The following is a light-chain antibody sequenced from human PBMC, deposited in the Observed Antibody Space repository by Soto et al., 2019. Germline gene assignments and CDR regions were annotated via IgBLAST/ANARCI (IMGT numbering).Light chain of an antibody. CDR2: GAS. Sequence: EIVMTQSPATLSVSPGERATLSCRASQSVNIYLAWYQQKPGQAPRLRIFGASSRATGIPARFSGSGSGTEFNLTISSLQSEDFAVYFCQQYDDWLRLTFGGGTKVDIK. CDR1: QSVNIY. V-gene: IGKV3D-15*01. CDR3: QQYDDWLRLT. J-gene: IGKJ4*01.